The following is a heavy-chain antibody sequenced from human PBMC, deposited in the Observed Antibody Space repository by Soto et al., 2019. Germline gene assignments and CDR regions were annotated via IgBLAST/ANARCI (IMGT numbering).Heavy chain of an antibody. CDR2: IYYSGST. J-gene: IGHJ4*02. V-gene: IGHV4-31*03. CDR1: GGTINSAGYY. Sequence: SGSMYLACTVSGGTINSAGYYWSWIRQHPGKGLEWIGYIYYSGSTYYNPSLKSRVTISVDTSKNQFSLKLSSVTAADTAVYYCARELNRDGYMDYWGQGTLVTVSS. CDR3: ARELNRDGYMDY.